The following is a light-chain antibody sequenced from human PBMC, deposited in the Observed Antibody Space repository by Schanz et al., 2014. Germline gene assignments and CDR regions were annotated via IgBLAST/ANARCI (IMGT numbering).Light chain of an antibody. CDR1: QTVSSSY. V-gene: IGKV3-20*01. CDR3: QHYGSSPLT. J-gene: IGKJ3*01. CDR2: GAS. Sequence: ENVLTQSPGTLSLSPGERATLSCRASQTVSSSYLAWYQQKPGQAPRLLIYGASSRASGIPDRFSGSGSGTDFTLTISRLEPEDFAVYYCQHYGSSPLTFGPGTKVDFK.